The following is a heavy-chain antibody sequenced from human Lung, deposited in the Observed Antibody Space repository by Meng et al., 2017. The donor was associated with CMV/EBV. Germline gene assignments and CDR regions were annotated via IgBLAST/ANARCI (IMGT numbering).Heavy chain of an antibody. CDR2: IYSDGVTT. D-gene: IGHD3-10*01. CDR3: AREPGRGAFDV. CDR1: GINVNSYW. Sequence: GEXXTISCAVSGINVNSYWMHWVRQVPGKGLVWLSRIYSDGVTTRYADSVKGRFTISRDNTKNTLYLQMNGLRADDTAVYYCAREPGRGAFDVWGQGTMVTVSS. V-gene: IGHV3-74*01. J-gene: IGHJ3*01.